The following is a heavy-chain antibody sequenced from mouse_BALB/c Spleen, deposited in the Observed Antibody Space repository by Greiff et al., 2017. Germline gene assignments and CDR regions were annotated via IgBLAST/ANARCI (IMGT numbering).Heavy chain of an antibody. CDR2: IRLKSNNYAT. J-gene: IGHJ4*01. D-gene: IGHD2-1*01. CDR3: TSYGNYAMDY. Sequence: EVMLVESGGGLVQPGGSMKLSCVASGFTFSNYWMNWVRQSPEKGLEWVAEIRLKSNNYATHYAESVKGRFTISRDDSKSSVYLQMNNLRAEDTGIYYCTSYGNYAMDYWGQGTSVTGSS. V-gene: IGHV6-6*02. CDR1: GFTFSNYW.